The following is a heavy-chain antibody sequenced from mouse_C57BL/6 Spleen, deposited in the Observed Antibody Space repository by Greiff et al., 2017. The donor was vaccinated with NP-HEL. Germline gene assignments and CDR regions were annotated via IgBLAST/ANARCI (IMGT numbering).Heavy chain of an antibody. V-gene: IGHV1-53*01. D-gene: IGHD1-1*01. CDR3: ARGLYYYGSSYYYFDY. Sequence: QVQLQQPGTELVKPGASVKLSCKASGYTFTSYWMHWVKQRPGQGLEWIGNINPSNGGTNYNEKFKSKATLTVDKSSSTAYMQLSSLTSEDSAVYYCARGLYYYGSSYYYFDYWGQGTTLTVSS. J-gene: IGHJ2*01. CDR1: GYTFTSYW. CDR2: INPSNGGT.